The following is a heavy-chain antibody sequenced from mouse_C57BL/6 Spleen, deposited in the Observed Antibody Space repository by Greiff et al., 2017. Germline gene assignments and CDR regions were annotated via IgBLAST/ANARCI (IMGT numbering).Heavy chain of an antibody. V-gene: IGHV2-6-1*01. CDR3: SRQGDYYSNFGY. D-gene: IGHD2-5*01. J-gene: IGHJ2*01. CDR2: IWGDGST. Sequence: VKLVESGPGLVAPSQSLSITCTASGFSLTSYGVHWVRQPPGKGLEWLVVIWGDGSTTYNSALKSRLSISKDNSKSQVILKMHSLQTDDTAMYYCSRQGDYYSNFGYWGQGTTLTAAS. CDR1: GFSLTSYG.